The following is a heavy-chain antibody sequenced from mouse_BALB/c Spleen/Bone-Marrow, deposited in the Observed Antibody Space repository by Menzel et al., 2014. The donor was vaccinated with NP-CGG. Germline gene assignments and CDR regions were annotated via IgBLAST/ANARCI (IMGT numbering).Heavy chain of an antibody. D-gene: IGHD3-3*01. Sequence: VQLQQSGAELVKPGASVKLSCTASGFSIKDTYMHWVKQRPEQGLEWIGRIDPANGNTKYDPKFQGKATITADTSSNTAYLQLSSLTSEDTAVYYCARRTRYAMDYWGQGTSVTVSS. CDR3: ARRTRYAMDY. V-gene: IGHV14-3*02. CDR1: GFSIKDTY. CDR2: IDPANGNT. J-gene: IGHJ4*01.